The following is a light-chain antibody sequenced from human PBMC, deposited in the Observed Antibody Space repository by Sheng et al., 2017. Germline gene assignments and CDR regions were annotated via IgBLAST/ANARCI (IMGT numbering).Light chain of an antibody. CDR2: AND. Sequence: QSVLTQPPSVSAAPGQKVTISCSRSSSDTGGTYISWYRQLPGTAPKFLIYANDKRPSGIPDRFSVSKSGTTATLGITGLQTGDEGDYYCGTWDRTLNRWVFGGGTKLTVL. CDR1: SSDTGGTY. J-gene: IGLJ3*02. V-gene: IGLV1-51*02. CDR3: GTWDRTLNRWV.